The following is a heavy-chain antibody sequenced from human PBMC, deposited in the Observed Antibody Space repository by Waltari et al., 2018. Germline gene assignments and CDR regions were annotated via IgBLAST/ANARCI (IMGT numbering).Heavy chain of an antibody. V-gene: IGHV3-23*01. Sequence: EVLLLESGGGLVQPGGSLPLSCAASGFTFYRYVMSWVSQAPGKGLEWVASLTGSGGTTYYLDSVKGRFTISRDNSKNSLFLEMKSLRVEDTAVYFCAKDRGNGVSMFEFWGQGTLVTASS. CDR2: LTGSGGTT. J-gene: IGHJ4*02. CDR1: GFTFYRYV. D-gene: IGHD2-8*01. CDR3: AKDRGNGVSMFEF.